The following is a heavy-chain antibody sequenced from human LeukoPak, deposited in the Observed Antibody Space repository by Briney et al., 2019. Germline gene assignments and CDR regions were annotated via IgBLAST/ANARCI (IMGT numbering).Heavy chain of an antibody. CDR1: GFTFSSYA. V-gene: IGHV3-23*01. CDR2: ISGSGGST. J-gene: IGHJ4*02. D-gene: IGHD6-19*01. CDR3: AKAPWPYSSGWYYFDY. Sequence: PGGSLRLSCAASGFTFSSYAMSWVRQAPGKGLEWVSAISGSGGSTYYADSVKGRFTISRDNSKNTLYLQMNSLRAEDTAVYYCAKAPWPYSSGWYYFDYWGQGTLVTVFS.